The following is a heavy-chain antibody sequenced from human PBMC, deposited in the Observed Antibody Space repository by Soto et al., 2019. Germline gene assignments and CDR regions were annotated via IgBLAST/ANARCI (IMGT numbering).Heavy chain of an antibody. CDR2: ISAYNGNT. J-gene: IGHJ3*02. V-gene: IGHV1-18*01. D-gene: IGHD3-22*01. CDR3: ARTRLSYYDSSGPFDI. CDR1: GYTFTSYG. Sequence: SVKVSCKASGYTFTSYGISWVRQAPVQGLEWMGWISAYNGNTNYAQKLQGRVTMTTDTSTSTAYMELRSLRSDDTAVYYCARTRLSYYDSSGPFDIWGQGTMVTVSS.